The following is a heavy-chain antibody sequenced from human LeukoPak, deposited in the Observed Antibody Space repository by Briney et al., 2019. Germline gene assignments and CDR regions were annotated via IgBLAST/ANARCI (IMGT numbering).Heavy chain of an antibody. CDR2: ISSSSSYI. V-gene: IGHV3-21*01. J-gene: IGHJ2*01. CDR1: GFTFSSYS. CDR3: ARKGPDPTWIQLWPTWYFDL. Sequence: GGSLRLSCAASGFTFSSYSMNWVRQAPGKGLEWVSSISSSSSYIYYADSVKGRFTISRDNAKNSLYLQMNSLRAEDTAVYYFARKGPDPTWIQLWPTWYFDLWGRGTLVTVSS. D-gene: IGHD5-18*01.